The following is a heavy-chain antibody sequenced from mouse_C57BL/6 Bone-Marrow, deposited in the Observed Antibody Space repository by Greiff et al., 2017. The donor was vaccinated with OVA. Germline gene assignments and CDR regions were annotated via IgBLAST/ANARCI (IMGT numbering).Heavy chain of an antibody. Sequence: VKLQQPGAELVKPGASVKLSCKASGYTFTSYWMHWVKQRPGQGLEWIGMIHPNSGSTNYHEKFKSKATLTVDNSSSTAYMQLSSLTSEDSAVYYSARWRLLLAWFAYWGQGTLVTVSA. CDR1: GYTFTSYW. V-gene: IGHV1-64*01. CDR2: IHPNSGST. D-gene: IGHD2-3*01. CDR3: ARWRLLLAWFAY. J-gene: IGHJ3*01.